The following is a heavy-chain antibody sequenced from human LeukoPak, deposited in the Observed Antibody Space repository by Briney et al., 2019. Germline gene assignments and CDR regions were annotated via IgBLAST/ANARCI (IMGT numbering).Heavy chain of an antibody. CDR1: GDSVSSNSAA. D-gene: IGHD2-2*02. V-gene: IGHV6-1*01. Sequence: SQTLSLTCAISGDSVSSNSAAWNWIRQSPSRGLEWLGRTYYRSKWYNDYAVSVKSRITINPDTSKNQFFLQLNSVTPEDTAVYYYAREEWRSRYCSSTSCYIYWFDPWGQGTLVTVSS. CDR2: TYYRSKWYN. CDR3: AREEWRSRYCSSTSCYIYWFDP. J-gene: IGHJ5*02.